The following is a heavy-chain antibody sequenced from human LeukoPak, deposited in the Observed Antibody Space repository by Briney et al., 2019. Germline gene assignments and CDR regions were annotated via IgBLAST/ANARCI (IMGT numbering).Heavy chain of an antibody. Sequence: QPGGSLRLSCAASGFTFSSYGMHWVRQAPGKGLEWVAVISYDGSNKYYADSVKGRFTISRDNSKNTLYLQMNSLRAEDTAVYYCARGADYGDYPSWYFDLWGRGTLVTISS. CDR1: GFTFSSYG. CDR3: ARGADYGDYPSWYFDL. CDR2: ISYDGSNK. V-gene: IGHV3-30*03. D-gene: IGHD4-17*01. J-gene: IGHJ2*01.